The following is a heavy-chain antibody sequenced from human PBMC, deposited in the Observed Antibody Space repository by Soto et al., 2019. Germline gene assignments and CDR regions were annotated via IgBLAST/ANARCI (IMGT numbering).Heavy chain of an antibody. CDR1: GGSFSGYY. D-gene: IGHD4-4*01. Sequence: SETLSLICAVYGGSFSGYYWSWIRQPPGKGLEWIGEINHSGSTNYNPSLKSRVTMSVDTSRNQFSLRLSSVTAADSAVYYCARRGGLQYFYYYYMDVWGKGTTVTVSS. CDR2: INHSGST. J-gene: IGHJ6*03. V-gene: IGHV4-34*01. CDR3: ARRGGLQYFYYYYMDV.